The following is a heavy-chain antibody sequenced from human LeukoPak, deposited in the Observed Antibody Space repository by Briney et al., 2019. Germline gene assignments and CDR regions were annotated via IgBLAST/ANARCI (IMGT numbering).Heavy chain of an antibody. J-gene: IGHJ4*02. D-gene: IGHD6-13*01. CDR1: GGTFSSYA. CDR2: IIPIFGTA. Sequence: ASVKVSCKASGGTFSSYAFSWVRQAPGQGLEWMGGIIPIFGTANYAQKFQGRVTITADESTSTAYMKLSSLRSEDTAVYYCARGYSSSWRARVPPNYFDYWGQGTLVTVSS. V-gene: IGHV1-69*13. CDR3: ARGYSSSWRARVPPNYFDY.